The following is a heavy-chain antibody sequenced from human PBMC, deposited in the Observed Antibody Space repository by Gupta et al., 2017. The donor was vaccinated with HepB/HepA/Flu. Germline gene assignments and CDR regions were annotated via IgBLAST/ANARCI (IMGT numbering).Heavy chain of an antibody. J-gene: IGHJ6*02. Sequence: QVQLQQWGAGLLKPSETLSLTCAVYGGSFSGYYWSWIRQPPGKGLEWIGEINHSGSTNYNPPLKSRVTISVDTSKNQFSLKLSSVTAADTAVYYCARGLLWRTYGMDVWGQGTTVTVSS. CDR2: INHSGST. CDR1: GGSFSGYY. D-gene: IGHD3-10*01. CDR3: ARGLLWRTYGMDV. V-gene: IGHV4-34*01.